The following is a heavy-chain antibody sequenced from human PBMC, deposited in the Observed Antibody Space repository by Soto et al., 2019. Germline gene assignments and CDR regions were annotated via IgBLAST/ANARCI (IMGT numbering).Heavy chain of an antibody. CDR1: GYTFSGSV. D-gene: IGHD4-17*01. Sequence: QVQLVQSGAEVKKPGASVKVSCKASGYTFSGSVMHWVRQAPGQGLEWMGWRNADNGHTKYSQKFQGRVTMTWDTAASTAYMELSSLRSEDTAIYYCASEVDATTATSLAYGGQGPLVTVSS. J-gene: IGHJ4*02. CDR2: RNADNGHT. CDR3: ASEVDATTATSLAY. V-gene: IGHV1-3*01.